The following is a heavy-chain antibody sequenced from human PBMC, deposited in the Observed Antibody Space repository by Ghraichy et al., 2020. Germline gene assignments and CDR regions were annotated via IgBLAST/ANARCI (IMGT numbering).Heavy chain of an antibody. CDR2: IYYSGST. D-gene: IGHD2-2*01. Sequence: SETLSLTCTVSGGSISSSSYYWGWIRQPPGKGLEWIGSIYYSGSTYYNPSLKSRVTISVDTSKNQFSLKLSSVTAADTAVYYCARVYVVPAASDWFDPWGQGTLVTVSS. CDR1: GGSISSSSYY. CDR3: ARVYVVPAASDWFDP. V-gene: IGHV4-39*07. J-gene: IGHJ5*02.